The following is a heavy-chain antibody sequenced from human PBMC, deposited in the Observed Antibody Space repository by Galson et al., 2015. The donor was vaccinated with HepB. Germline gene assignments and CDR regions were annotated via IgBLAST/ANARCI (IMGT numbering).Heavy chain of an antibody. J-gene: IGHJ4*02. Sequence: SLRLSCAASGFTFSSYWMSWVRQAPGKGLEWVANIKQDGSEKYYVDSVKGRFTISRDNAKNSLYLQMNSLRAEDTAVYYCARLHIDFWSGYYVDYWGQGTLVTVSS. V-gene: IGHV3-7*01. D-gene: IGHD3-3*01. CDR1: GFTFSSYW. CDR2: IKQDGSEK. CDR3: ARLHIDFWSGYYVDY.